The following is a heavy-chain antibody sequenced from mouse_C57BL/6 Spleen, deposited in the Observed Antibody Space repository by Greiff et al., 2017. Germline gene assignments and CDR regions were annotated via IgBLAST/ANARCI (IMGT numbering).Heavy chain of an antibody. CDR2: ISYDGSN. V-gene: IGHV3-6*01. CDR1: GYSITSGYY. CDR3: AREGIYYDYDGYYFDY. J-gene: IGHJ2*01. D-gene: IGHD2-4*01. Sequence: EVQLVESGPGLVKPSQSLSLTCSVTGYSITSGYYWNWIRQFPGNKLEWMGYISYDGSNNYNPSLKNRISITRDTSKNQFFLKLNSVTTEDTATYYCAREGIYYDYDGYYFDYWGQGTTLTVSS.